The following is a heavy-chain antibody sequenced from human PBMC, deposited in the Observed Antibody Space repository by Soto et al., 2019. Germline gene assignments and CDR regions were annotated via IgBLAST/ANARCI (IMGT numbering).Heavy chain of an antibody. V-gene: IGHV3-30-3*01. D-gene: IGHD6-6*01. CDR2: ISYDGSNK. J-gene: IGHJ5*02. CDR3: ARDRFIAGSSSNWFDP. CDR1: GFTFSSYA. Sequence: QVQLVESGGGVVQPGRSLRLSCAASGFTFSSYAMHWVRQAPGKGLEWVAVISYDGSNKYYADSVKGRFTISRDNSKNTLYLQMNSLRAEDTAVYYCARDRFIAGSSSNWFDPWGQGTLVTVSS.